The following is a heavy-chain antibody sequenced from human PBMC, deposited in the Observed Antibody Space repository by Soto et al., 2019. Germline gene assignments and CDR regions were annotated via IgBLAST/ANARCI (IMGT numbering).Heavy chain of an antibody. CDR2: IIPVFRKS. CDR1: GVTFSSYA. D-gene: IGHD1-26*01. J-gene: IGHJ4*02. V-gene: IGHV1-69*15. Sequence: QVQLGQSGAELKKPGSSVKVSCSASGVTFSSYAFTWVRQAPGQGLEWMGNIIPVFRKSNYTQGFQGRLTISADEYTNTISMELRSLRSEDTALYFCAKEGSWVGGVGESGGQGPLVIVSS. CDR3: AKEGSWVGGVGES.